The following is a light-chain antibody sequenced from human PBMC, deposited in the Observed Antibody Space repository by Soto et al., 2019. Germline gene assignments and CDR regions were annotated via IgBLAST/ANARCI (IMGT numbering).Light chain of an antibody. Sequence: DIQLTQSPSLLSSSVGDRVTITCRASQGISSSLSWYQQRPGRAPKLLIYAASILHSGVPSRFSGSGSGTEFTITISSLQHEDFATYYFQQLNRFPPFTFGPGTKLEIK. V-gene: IGKV1-9*01. CDR2: AAS. CDR3: QQLNRFPPFT. J-gene: IGKJ2*01. CDR1: QGISSS.